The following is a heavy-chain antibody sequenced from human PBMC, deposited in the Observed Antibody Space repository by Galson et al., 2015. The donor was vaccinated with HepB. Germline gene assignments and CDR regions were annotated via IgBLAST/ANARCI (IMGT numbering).Heavy chain of an antibody. J-gene: IGHJ6*02. CDR1: GFTFSNYW. V-gene: IGHV3-7*03. D-gene: IGHD1-7*01. CDR2: IKKDGSEK. Sequence: SLRLSCAASGFTFSNYWMSWVRQAPGKGLEWVANIKKDGSEKFYVDSVKGRFTISRDNSKNSLYLRMNSLRAEDTAVYYCVRDQIVTQNYLYYYYGAMDVWGQGTTVIVS. CDR3: VRDQIVTQNYLYYYYGAMDV.